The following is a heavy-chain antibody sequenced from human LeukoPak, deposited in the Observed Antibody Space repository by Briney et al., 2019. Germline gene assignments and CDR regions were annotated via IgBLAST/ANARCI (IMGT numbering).Heavy chain of an antibody. V-gene: IGHV4-38-2*01. J-gene: IGHJ4*02. CDR2: IYHSGST. CDR1: SYSISSVYY. D-gene: IGHD3-22*01. CDR3: ARGYYYDSSGHFDY. Sequence: SETLSLTCAVSSYSISSVYYWGWIRQPPGKGLEWIGSIYHSGSTYYNPPLKSRVTIPVDTPKNQFSLKLSSVTAADTAVYYCARGYYYDSSGHFDYWGQGTLVTVSS.